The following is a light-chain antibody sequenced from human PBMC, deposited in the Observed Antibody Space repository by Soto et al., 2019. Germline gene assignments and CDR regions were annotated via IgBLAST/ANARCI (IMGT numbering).Light chain of an antibody. CDR1: QSVRSN. J-gene: IGKJ1*01. CDR3: QQYNDWPPWT. CDR2: DAS. Sequence: EIVMTQSPATLSVSPVERATLSCRASQSVRSNLAWYQQKPGQAPRLLIYDASTRATGIPARFSGSGSGTEFTLTISSLQSEDFAVYYCQQYNDWPPWTFGQGTKVDIK. V-gene: IGKV3-15*01.